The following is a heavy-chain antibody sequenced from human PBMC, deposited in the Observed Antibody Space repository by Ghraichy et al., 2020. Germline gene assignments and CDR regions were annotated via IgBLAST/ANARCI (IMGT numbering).Heavy chain of an antibody. CDR2: ISGSSSYT. Sequence: GGSLRLSCAASGFTFSGYYMSWIRQAPGKGLEWVSYISGSSSYTNYADSVKGRFTISRDNAQKSVYLQMNSLRAEDTAVYYCARRYSYADYWGQGTLVTVSS. CDR3: ARRYSYADY. CDR1: GFTFSGYY. J-gene: IGHJ4*02. V-gene: IGHV3-11*06. D-gene: IGHD5-18*01.